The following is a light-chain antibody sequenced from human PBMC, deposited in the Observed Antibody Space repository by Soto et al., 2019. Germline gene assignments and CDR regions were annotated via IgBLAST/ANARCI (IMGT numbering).Light chain of an antibody. CDR1: QSVSSY. Sequence: EIVLTQSQATLSLSPGERATLSCSASQSVSSYLAWYQQKPCQAPTLLIYDASNRATGIPARFSGSGSGTDFTLTISSLEPEDFAVYYCQQRSNWPYTFGQGTKLEIK. CDR3: QQRSNWPYT. J-gene: IGKJ2*01. V-gene: IGKV3-11*01. CDR2: DAS.